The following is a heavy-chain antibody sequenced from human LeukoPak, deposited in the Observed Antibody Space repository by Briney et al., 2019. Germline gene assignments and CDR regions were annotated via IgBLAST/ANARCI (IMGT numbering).Heavy chain of an antibody. D-gene: IGHD3-3*01. V-gene: IGHV4-34*01. CDR1: GGSSSGYY. Sequence: PSETLSLTCAVYGGSSSGYYWSWIRQPPGKGLEWIGEINHSGSTNYNPSLKSRVTISVDTSKNQFSLKLSSVTAADTAVYYCARGGYDFWSGYYTGRFWFDPWGQGTLVTVSS. CDR3: ARGGYDFWSGYYTGRFWFDP. CDR2: INHSGST. J-gene: IGHJ5*02.